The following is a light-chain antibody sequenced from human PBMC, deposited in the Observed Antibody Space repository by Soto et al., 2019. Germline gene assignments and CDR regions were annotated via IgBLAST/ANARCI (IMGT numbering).Light chain of an antibody. CDR1: QSVNRN. J-gene: IGKJ2*01. CDR3: QQYNNWPPLYT. CDR2: GAS. V-gene: IGKV3-15*01. Sequence: EIVMTQSPATLSVSPGERATLSCRASQSVNRNLAWYQQKPGQAPRLLIYGASTRATGIPARFSGSGSGTEFTLTISSLQSEDFAVYYCQQYNNWPPLYTFGQGTKLEIK.